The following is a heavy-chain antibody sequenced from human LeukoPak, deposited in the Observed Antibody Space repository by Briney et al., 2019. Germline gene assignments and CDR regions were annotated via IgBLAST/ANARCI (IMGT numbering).Heavy chain of an antibody. CDR1: GFTFMSYA. CDR3: AKDPPPYYDFWSGYYGDAFDI. Sequence: GGSLRLSCTASGFTFMSYAMTWVRQVPGGGLEWVVEISPDGSRTRYADSVKGRFTISRDNSKSTLHLQINSLRGDDTAVYYCAKDPPPYYDFWSGYYGDAFDIWGQGTMVTVSS. J-gene: IGHJ3*02. V-gene: IGHV3-23*01. D-gene: IGHD3-3*01. CDR2: ISPDGSRT.